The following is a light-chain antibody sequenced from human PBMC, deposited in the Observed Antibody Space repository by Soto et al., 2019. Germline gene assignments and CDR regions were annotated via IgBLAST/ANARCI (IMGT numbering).Light chain of an antibody. V-gene: IGLV3-1*01. Sequence: SYELTQPPSVSVSPGQTASITCSGDKLGHKYACWYQQKPGQSPVLVIYQDNKRPSGIPERFSGSNSGNTATLTISGTQAMDEADYYCQAWDSSTGVFGTGTQLTVL. CDR3: QAWDSSTGV. J-gene: IGLJ1*01. CDR1: KLGHKY. CDR2: QDN.